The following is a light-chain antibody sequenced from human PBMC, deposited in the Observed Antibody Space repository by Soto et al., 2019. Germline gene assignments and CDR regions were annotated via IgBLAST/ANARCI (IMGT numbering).Light chain of an antibody. CDR3: QAWDNNTDVV. CDR1: TLGDKY. Sequence: SYELTQPPSVSVSPGPTASITCSGDTLGDKYAYWYQQKPGQSPVLVIYQDTRRPSGIPERFSGSNSGNTATLTISGTQAMDEADYYCQAWDNNTDVVFGGGTKVTVL. CDR2: QDT. J-gene: IGLJ2*01. V-gene: IGLV3-1*01.